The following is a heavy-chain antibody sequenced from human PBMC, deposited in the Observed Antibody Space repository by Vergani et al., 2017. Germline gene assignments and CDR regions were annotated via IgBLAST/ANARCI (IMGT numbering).Heavy chain of an antibody. J-gene: IGHJ6*02. Sequence: EVQLVQSGAEVKKPGESLKISCKGSGYSFTSYWIGWVRQMPGKGLEWMRIIYPGDSDTRYSPSFQGQVTISADKSISTAYLQWGSLKASDTAMYYCARHRGWGLVVVAATPWYFYYGMDVWGQGTTVTVSS. CDR2: IYPGDSDT. D-gene: IGHD2-15*01. CDR3: ARHRGWGLVVVAATPWYFYYGMDV. V-gene: IGHV5-51*01. CDR1: GYSFTSYW.